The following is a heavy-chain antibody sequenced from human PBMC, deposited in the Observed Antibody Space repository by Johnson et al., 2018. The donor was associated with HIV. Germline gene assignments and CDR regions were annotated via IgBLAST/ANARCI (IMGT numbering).Heavy chain of an antibody. J-gene: IGHJ3*02. CDR2: IYSGGST. CDR1: GFTVSSNY. V-gene: IGHV3-53*01. Sequence: VQLVESGGGLIQPGGSLRLSCAASGFTVSSNYMSWVRQAPGKGLEWVSVIYSGGSTYYADSVKGRFTISRDNSKNTLYLQMNSLRAEDTAVYYCAREKGLTGYCSGGSCRDALDIWGQGTMVTVSS. CDR3: AREKGLTGYCSGGSCRDALDI. D-gene: IGHD2-15*01.